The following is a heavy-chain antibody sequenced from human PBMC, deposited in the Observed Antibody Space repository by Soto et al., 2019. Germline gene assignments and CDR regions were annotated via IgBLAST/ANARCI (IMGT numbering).Heavy chain of an antibody. CDR1: GGPISSYY. Sequence: QVQLQESGPGLVKPSETLSLSCTVSGGPISSYYWSWFRQSPGKRMEWIGYVHHSWGSSYNPSLQSRVAISLDTSKSQFSLMVTSVTATDTAVYYCARQGFGPLHGLVDVWGQGTTVTVSS. V-gene: IGHV4-59*08. CDR2: VHHSWGS. J-gene: IGHJ6*02. D-gene: IGHD3-10*01. CDR3: ARQGFGPLHGLVDV.